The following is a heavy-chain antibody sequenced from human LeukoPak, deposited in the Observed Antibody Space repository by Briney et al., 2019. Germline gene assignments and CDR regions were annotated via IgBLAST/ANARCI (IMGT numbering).Heavy chain of an antibody. Sequence: ASVKVSCKASGYTFTSYGISWVRQAPGQGLEWMGWMNPNSGNTGYAQKFQGRVTMTRNTSISTAYMELSSLRSEDTAVYYCASPSPEGKRSFDIWGQGTMVTVSS. CDR2: MNPNSGNT. CDR3: ASPSPEGKRSFDI. V-gene: IGHV1-8*02. CDR1: GYTFTSYG. D-gene: IGHD1-14*01. J-gene: IGHJ3*02.